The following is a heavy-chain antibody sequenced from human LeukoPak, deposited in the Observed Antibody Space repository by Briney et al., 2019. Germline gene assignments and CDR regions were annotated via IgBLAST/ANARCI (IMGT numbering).Heavy chain of an antibody. CDR2: INPSGGST. CDR3: ARGSGDYDNWFDP. V-gene: IGHV1-46*01. J-gene: IGHJ5*02. Sequence: ASVKVSCKASGYTFTSYYMHWVRQAPGQGLEWMGIINPSGGSTSYAQKFQGRVTMTRDTSISTAYMELSRLRSDDTAVYYCARGSGDYDNWFDPWGQGTLVTVSS. D-gene: IGHD4-17*01. CDR1: GYTFTSYY.